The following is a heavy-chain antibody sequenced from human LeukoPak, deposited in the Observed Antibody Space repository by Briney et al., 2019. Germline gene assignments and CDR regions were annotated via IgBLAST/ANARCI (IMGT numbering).Heavy chain of an antibody. CDR2: TRYDGSNK. D-gene: IGHD6-6*01. CDR1: GFTFSNFG. CDR3: AKDLGTHSSSFYFDY. J-gene: IGHJ4*02. Sequence: RGSLRLSCAASGFTFSNFGIHWVRQTPGKGLEWVAFTRYDGSNKYYADSVKGRFTIFRDSSKNTLYLQMNSLRAEDTAVYFCAKDLGTHSSSFYFDYWGQGTLVTVSS. V-gene: IGHV3-30*02.